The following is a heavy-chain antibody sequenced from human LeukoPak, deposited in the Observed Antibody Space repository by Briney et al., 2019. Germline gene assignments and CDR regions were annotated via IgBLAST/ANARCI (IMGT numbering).Heavy chain of an antibody. Sequence: PGGSLRLSCAASGFTFSSYAMHWVRQAPGKGLEYVSAISSNGGSTYYANSVKGRFTISRDNSKNTLYLQMGSLRAEDMAVYYCARKSDSLLVREGDCWGQGTLVTVSS. J-gene: IGHJ4*02. D-gene: IGHD3-10*01. CDR1: GFTFSSYA. V-gene: IGHV3-64*01. CDR3: ARKSDSLLVREGDC. CDR2: ISSNGGST.